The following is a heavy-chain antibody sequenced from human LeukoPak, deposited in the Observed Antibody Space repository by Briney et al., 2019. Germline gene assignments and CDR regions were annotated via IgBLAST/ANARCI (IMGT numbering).Heavy chain of an antibody. D-gene: IGHD3-3*01. J-gene: IGHJ4*02. CDR3: ARARPPDYDFWSGPISY. CDR2: IIPIFGTA. Sequence: SVKVSCKASGGTFISYAISWVRQAPGQGLEWMGGIIPIFGTANYAQKFQGRVTITADESTSTAYMELSSLRSEDTAVYYCARARPPDYDFWSGPISYWGQGTLVTVSS. CDR1: GGTFISYA. V-gene: IGHV1-69*13.